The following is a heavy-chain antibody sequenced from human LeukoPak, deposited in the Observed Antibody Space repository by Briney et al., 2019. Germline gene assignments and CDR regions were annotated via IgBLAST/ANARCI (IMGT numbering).Heavy chain of an antibody. J-gene: IGHJ4*02. CDR1: GFTFSSYG. D-gene: IGHD3-10*01. CDR3: AKALWSFSYFDY. V-gene: IGHV3-23*01. Sequence: PGGSLRLSCAASGFTFSSYGIHWVRQAPGKGLEWVSAISGSGGSTYYADSVKGRFTISRDNSKNTLYLRMNSLRAEDTAVYYCAKALWSFSYFDYWGQGTLVTVSS. CDR2: ISGSGGST.